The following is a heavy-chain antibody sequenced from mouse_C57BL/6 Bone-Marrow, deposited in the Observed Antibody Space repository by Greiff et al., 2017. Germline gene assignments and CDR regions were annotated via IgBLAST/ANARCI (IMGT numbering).Heavy chain of an antibody. CDR1: GYTFTSYW. CDR2: IHPNSGST. J-gene: IGHJ2*01. V-gene: IGHV1-64*01. D-gene: IGHD1-1*01. CDR3: APGDYYGSSLDY. Sequence: VQLQQPGAELVKPGASVTLSCKASGYTFTSYWMHWVKQRPGQGLEWIGMIHPNSGSTNYNEKFKSKATLTVDNSSSTAYMQLSSLTSEDAAVYYCAPGDYYGSSLDYWGQGTTLTVSS.